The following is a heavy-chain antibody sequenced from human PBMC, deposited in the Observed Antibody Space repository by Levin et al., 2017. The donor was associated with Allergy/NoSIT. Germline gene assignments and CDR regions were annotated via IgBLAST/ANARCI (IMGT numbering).Heavy chain of an antibody. Sequence: SETLSLTCTVSGGSISSYYWSWIRQPPGKGLEWIGYIYSSGTSNYNPSLKSRVTISVDTSKNQFSLKLSSVTAADTAVYYCARDRRLATPGPDGYYFDYWGQGTLVTVSS. CDR2: IYSSGTS. V-gene: IGHV4-59*01. J-gene: IGHJ4*02. CDR1: GGSISSYY. CDR3: ARDRRLATPGPDGYYFDY. D-gene: IGHD6-13*01.